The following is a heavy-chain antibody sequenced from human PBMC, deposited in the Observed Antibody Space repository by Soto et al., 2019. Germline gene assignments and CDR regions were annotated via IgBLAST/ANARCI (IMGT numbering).Heavy chain of an antibody. J-gene: IGHJ6*02. V-gene: IGHV4-30-4*01. D-gene: IGHD3-10*01. CDR1: CGSISSGDYY. CDR3: ASNFYGSGSPDTIFYYYGMDV. Sequence: SETLSLTCTVSCGSISSGDYYWSWIRQPPGKGLEWIGYIYYSGSTYYNPSLKSRVTISVDTSKNQFSLKLSSVTAADTAVYYCASNFYGSGSPDTIFYYYGMDVWGQGTTVTVSS. CDR2: IYYSGST.